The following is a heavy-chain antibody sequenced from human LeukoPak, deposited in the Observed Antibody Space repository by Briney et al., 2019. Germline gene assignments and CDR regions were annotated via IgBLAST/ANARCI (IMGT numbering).Heavy chain of an antibody. D-gene: IGHD1-26*01. CDR2: IYYSGST. V-gene: IGHV4-59*01. CDR3: AVYRSMNYFDY. Sequence: RAWETLSLTCTASGGSISSYYWSWIRQPPGKGLEWIGYIYYSGSTNYNPSLKSRVTISVDTSKNQFSLKLSSVTAADTAVYYCAVYRSMNYFDYWGQGTLVTVSS. J-gene: IGHJ4*02. CDR1: GGSISSYY.